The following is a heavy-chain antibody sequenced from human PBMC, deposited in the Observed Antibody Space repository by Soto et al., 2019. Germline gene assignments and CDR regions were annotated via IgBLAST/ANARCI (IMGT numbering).Heavy chain of an antibody. D-gene: IGHD3-22*01. Sequence: EVQLLESGGGLVQPGESLRLSCAASGFTFSSYAMSWVRPAPGKGLEWVSTISGSGASTYYADSVKGRFTISRDNAKNTLYLQMNSLRVEDTAFYYCAKGRIIVGVDLGRRPFDYWGQGTLVTVSS. CDR1: GFTFSSYA. CDR2: ISGSGAST. J-gene: IGHJ4*02. CDR3: AKGRIIVGVDLGRRPFDY. V-gene: IGHV3-23*01.